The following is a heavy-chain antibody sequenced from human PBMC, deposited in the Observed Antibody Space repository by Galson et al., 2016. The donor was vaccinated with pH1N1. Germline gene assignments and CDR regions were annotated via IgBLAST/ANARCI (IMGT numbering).Heavy chain of an antibody. CDR3: ARRYYFDY. Sequence: SVKVSCKASGYSVTRYYMHWVRQAPGQGLEWMGIIDPSDGTTTYSQKFQGRITMTRDTPTNSVYMELSSLPSDDTAVYYCARRYYFDYWGQGTLITVSS. J-gene: IGHJ4*02. CDR2: IDPSDGTT. V-gene: IGHV1-46*01. CDR1: GYSVTRYY.